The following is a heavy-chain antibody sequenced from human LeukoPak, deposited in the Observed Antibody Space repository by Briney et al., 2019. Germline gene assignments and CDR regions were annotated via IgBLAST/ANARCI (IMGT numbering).Heavy chain of an antibody. CDR3: ASERDGYNTDY. CDR1: GGSISSYY. CDR2: IYYSGST. V-gene: IGHV4-59*12. J-gene: IGHJ4*02. Sequence: SETLSLTCTVSGGSISSYYWSWIRQPPGKGLEWIGSIYYSGSTYYNPSFKSRVTISVDTSKNQFSLKLSSVTAADTAVYYCASERDGYNTDYWGQGTLVTVSS. D-gene: IGHD5-24*01.